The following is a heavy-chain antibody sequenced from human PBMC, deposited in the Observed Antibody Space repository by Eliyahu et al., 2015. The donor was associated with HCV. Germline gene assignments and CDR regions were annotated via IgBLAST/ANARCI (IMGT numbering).Heavy chain of an antibody. CDR3: ARDGAHYEIDL. D-gene: IGHD4-17*01. Sequence: QVQLVESGGGVVQPGRSLRLSCEASGFTFRKFGMHWVRQAPGKGLEWVAFIRSGGNAEYSDSVKGRYTISRDDSKNTVHLQVSSLRVEDTAIYYCARDGAHYEIDLWGQGALVTVSS. CDR1: GFTFRKFG. CDR2: IRSGGNA. J-gene: IGHJ4*02. V-gene: IGHV3-33*01.